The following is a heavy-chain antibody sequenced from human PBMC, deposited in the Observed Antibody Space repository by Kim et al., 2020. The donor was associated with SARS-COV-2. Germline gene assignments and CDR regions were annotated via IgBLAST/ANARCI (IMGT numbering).Heavy chain of an antibody. CDR3: ARLCRNPRYFDY. J-gene: IGHJ4*02. Sequence: SYSPSFQGQVTISADKSISTAYLQWSSLKASDTAMYYCARLCRNPRYFDYWGQGTLVTVSS. V-gene: IGHV5-51*01. D-gene: IGHD1-1*01.